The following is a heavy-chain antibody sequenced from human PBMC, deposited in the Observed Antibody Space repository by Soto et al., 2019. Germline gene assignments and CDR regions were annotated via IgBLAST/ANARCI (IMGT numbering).Heavy chain of an antibody. CDR3: AREYNGIAAAYHGMDV. Sequence: QVQLVQSGAEVKKPGSSVKVSCTASGGTFSSYAISWVRQAPGQGLEWMGGIIPIFGTANYAQKFQGRVTITADESTSTAYMELSSLRSEDTAVYYCAREYNGIAAAYHGMDVWDQGTTVTVSS. V-gene: IGHV1-69*01. CDR2: IIPIFGTA. D-gene: IGHD6-13*01. CDR1: GGTFSSYA. J-gene: IGHJ6*02.